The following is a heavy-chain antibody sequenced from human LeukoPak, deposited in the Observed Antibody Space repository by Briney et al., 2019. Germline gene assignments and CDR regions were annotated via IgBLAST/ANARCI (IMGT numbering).Heavy chain of an antibody. D-gene: IGHD4-23*01. CDR2: IKWNGGST. Sequence: PGGSLRLSCAASGFTFDDYDMSWVRQAPGKGLEWVSGIKWNGGSTGYADSVKGRLTISRDNAKKSLYLQMNSLRDEDTAVYYCARDRGGNEAFDYWGQGTLVTVSS. CDR1: GFTFDDYD. J-gene: IGHJ4*02. V-gene: IGHV3-20*04. CDR3: ARDRGGNEAFDY.